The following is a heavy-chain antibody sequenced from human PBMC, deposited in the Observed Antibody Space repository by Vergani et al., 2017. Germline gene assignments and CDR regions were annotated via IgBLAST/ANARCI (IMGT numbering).Heavy chain of an antibody. CDR1: GYTLTELS. CDR2: FDPEDGET. V-gene: IGHV1-24*01. J-gene: IGHJ6*02. CDR3: AITILGVVIRGGGYYYGMDV. D-gene: IGHD3-3*01. Sequence: QVQLVQSGAEVKKPGASVKVSCKVSGYTLTELSMHWVRQAPGKGLEWMGGFDPEDGETIYAQKFQGRVTMTEDTSTDTAYMELSSLRSEDTAVYYWAITILGVVIRGGGYYYGMDVWGQGTTVTVSS.